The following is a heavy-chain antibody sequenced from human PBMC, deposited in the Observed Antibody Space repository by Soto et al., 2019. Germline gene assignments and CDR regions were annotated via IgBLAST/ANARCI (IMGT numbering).Heavy chain of an antibody. J-gene: IGHJ4*02. CDR2: IYYRGST. CDR1: GGSISSGGYY. CDR3: ARLEGLATISYYFDF. Sequence: SETLSLTCTVPGGSISSGGYYWSWIRQHPGKGLEWIGYIYYRGSTYYNPSLKTRVTISVDTSKSQFSLKLNSVTAADMAVYFCARLEGLATISYYFDFWGPGALVTVSS. D-gene: IGHD3-9*01. V-gene: IGHV4-31*03.